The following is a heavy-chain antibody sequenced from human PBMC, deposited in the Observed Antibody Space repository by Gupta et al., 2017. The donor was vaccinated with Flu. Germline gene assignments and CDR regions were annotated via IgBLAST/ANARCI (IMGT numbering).Heavy chain of an antibody. CDR3: ARGKRASLG. CDR2: ISSSSSYI. D-gene: IGHD3-16*01. V-gene: IGHV3-21*01. CDR1: S. J-gene: IGHJ4*02. Sequence: SMNWVRQAPGKGLEWVSSISSSSSYIYYADSVKGRFTISRDNAKDSLYLQMNSLRAEDTAVYYCARGKRASLGWGQGTLVTVSS.